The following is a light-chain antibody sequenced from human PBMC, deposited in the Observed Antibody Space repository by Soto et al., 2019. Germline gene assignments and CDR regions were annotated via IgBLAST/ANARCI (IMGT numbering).Light chain of an antibody. CDR1: SSDVGSYNL. V-gene: IGLV2-23*02. J-gene: IGLJ1*01. CDR3: SSYAGSSTFD. CDR2: EVS. Sequence: QSVLTQPASVSGSPGQSITISCTGTSSDVGSYNLVSWYQQHPGKAPKLMIYEVSKRPSGVSNRFSGSKSGNTASLTISGLQAEDEADYYCSSYAGSSTFDFGTGTKLTVL.